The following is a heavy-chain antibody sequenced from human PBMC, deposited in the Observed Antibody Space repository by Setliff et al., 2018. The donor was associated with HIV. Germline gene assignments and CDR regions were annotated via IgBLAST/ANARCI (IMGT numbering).Heavy chain of an antibody. CDR3: ATTHHYARSGYYG. D-gene: IGHD3-22*01. V-gene: IGHV3-30*02. Sequence: PGGSLRLSCAASGFAFSFYAMNWVRQAPGKGLEWVSFIQYDGSNKYYAESVKGRFTISRDNSKSTLYLQMNSLRPEDRAVYYCATTHHYARSGYYGWGQGTLVTVSS. J-gene: IGHJ4*02. CDR1: GFAFSFYA. CDR2: IQYDGSNK.